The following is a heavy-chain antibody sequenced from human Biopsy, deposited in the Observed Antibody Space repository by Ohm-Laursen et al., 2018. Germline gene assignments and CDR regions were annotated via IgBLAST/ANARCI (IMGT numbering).Heavy chain of an antibody. CDR2: VWSDESKK. CDR3: ARGGNGVPDFEC. J-gene: IGHJ4*02. Sequence: SLRLSCAASGFSFSTYGMHWVRQAPGKGLEWVALVWSDESKKYYGDSVKGRFTISRDNSKNMMYLQMNSLGAEDTAVYYCARGGNGVPDFECWGQGILVTVSS. V-gene: IGHV3-33*01. CDR1: GFSFSTYG. D-gene: IGHD2-8*01.